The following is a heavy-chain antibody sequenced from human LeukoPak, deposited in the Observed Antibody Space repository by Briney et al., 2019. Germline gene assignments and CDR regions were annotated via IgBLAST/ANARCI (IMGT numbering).Heavy chain of an antibody. Sequence: SETLSLTCTVSGGSISSYYWSWIRQPPGKGLEWIGYIYYSGSTNHNPSLKSRVTISVDTSKNQFSLKLSSVTAAETAVYYCARSRGYDILTGYYRAFDIWGQGTMVTVSS. CDR3: ARSRGYDILTGYYRAFDI. D-gene: IGHD3-9*01. CDR1: GGSISSYY. J-gene: IGHJ3*02. CDR2: IYYSGST. V-gene: IGHV4-59*01.